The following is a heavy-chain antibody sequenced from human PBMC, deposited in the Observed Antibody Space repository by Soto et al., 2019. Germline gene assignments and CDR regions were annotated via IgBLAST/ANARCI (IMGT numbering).Heavy chain of an antibody. Sequence: GSLRLSCAASGFTFSSYAMNWVRQAPGKGLEWVSVISGSGGSTYYADSVKGRFTISRDNSKNTLYLQMNSLRAEDTAVYYCASRSSGWYFDYWGQGTLVTISS. CDR1: GFTFSSYA. CDR3: ASRSSGWYFDY. J-gene: IGHJ4*02. CDR2: ISGSGGST. V-gene: IGHV3-23*01. D-gene: IGHD6-19*01.